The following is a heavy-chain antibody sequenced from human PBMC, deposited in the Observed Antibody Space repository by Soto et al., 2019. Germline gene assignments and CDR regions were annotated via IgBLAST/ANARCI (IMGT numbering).Heavy chain of an antibody. D-gene: IGHD3-3*01. CDR3: ATHYDMWSGYLSPVDY. J-gene: IGHJ4*02. V-gene: IGHV3-11*01. CDR1: GYTFSDYY. CDR2: IDTSSTKI. Sequence: QVQLVESGGDLVKRGGSLRLSCAASGYTFSDYYMSWIRQAPGKGLEWISYIDTSSTKIYYADSVKGRFTISRDNAKNSLYLEMYSLRDEDTAVYYCATHYDMWSGYLSPVDYWGQGTLVTVSS.